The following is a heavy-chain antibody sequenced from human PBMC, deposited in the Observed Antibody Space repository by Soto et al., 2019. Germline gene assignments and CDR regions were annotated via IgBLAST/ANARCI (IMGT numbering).Heavy chain of an antibody. CDR2: INHSGST. Sequence: SETLSLTCAVHGGSFSGYYWSWIRQPPGKGLEWIGEINHSGSTNYNPSLKSRVTISVDTSKNQFSLKLNSVTAADTAVYYCARGTGWRYMDVWGKGTTVTVSS. J-gene: IGHJ6*03. CDR1: GGSFSGYY. CDR3: ARGTGWRYMDV. V-gene: IGHV4-34*01.